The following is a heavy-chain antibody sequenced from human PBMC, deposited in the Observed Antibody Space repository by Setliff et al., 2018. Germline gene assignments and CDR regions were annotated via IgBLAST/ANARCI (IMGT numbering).Heavy chain of an antibody. D-gene: IGHD6-13*01. CDR3: ALEEYTSRWTKRFDP. Sequence: ASVKVSCKASDYAFVSYGLSWMRQAPGQGLEWLGWISAYTGKADYAHNFQDRLTMTTDTSTNTAYMELRSLRSDDTAVYYCALEEYTSRWTKRFDPWGQGTLVTVSS. V-gene: IGHV1-18*01. CDR2: ISAYTGKA. CDR1: DYAFVSYG. J-gene: IGHJ5*02.